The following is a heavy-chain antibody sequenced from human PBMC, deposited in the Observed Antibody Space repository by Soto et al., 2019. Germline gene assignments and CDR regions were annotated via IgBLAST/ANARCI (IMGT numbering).Heavy chain of an antibody. CDR1: GGSISSGGYS. V-gene: IGHV4-30-2*01. D-gene: IGHD2-15*01. CDR2: IYHSGST. CDR3: AAGGGLPRYY. Sequence: SETLSLTCAVSGGSISSGGYSWSWIRQPPGKGLEWIGYIYHSGSTYYNPSLKSRVTISVDRSKNQSSLKLSSVTAADTAVYYCAAGGGLPRYYWGQGALVTVSS. J-gene: IGHJ4*02.